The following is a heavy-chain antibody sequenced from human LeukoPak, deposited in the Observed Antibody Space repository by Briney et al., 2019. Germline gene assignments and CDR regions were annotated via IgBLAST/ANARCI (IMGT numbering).Heavy chain of an antibody. J-gene: IGHJ6*03. CDR2: ISYAVRYT. CDR1: GFTFSIFA. Sequence: GGSLRLSCVASGFTFSIFAVHWVRQGPGKGLEWVAFISYAVRYTYYADSVKGRFTISRDNSKNTLYLQMNGLSAEDTAVFYCARELRESSSSWLGHYYYYYMDVWGKGTTVTVSS. D-gene: IGHD6-13*01. CDR3: ARELRESSSSWLGHYYYYYMDV. V-gene: IGHV3-30*04.